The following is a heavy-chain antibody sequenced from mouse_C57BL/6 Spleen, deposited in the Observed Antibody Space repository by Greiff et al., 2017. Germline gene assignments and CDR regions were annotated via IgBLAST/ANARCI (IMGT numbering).Heavy chain of an antibody. J-gene: IGHJ1*03. D-gene: IGHD1-1*01. CDR1: GYSITSGYY. CDR2: ISYDGSN. Sequence: EVQLQESGPGLVKPSQSLSLTCSVTGYSITSGYYWNWIRQFPGNKLEWMGYISYDGSNNYNPSLKNRISITRDTSKNQFFLKLNSVTTEDTATYYCASTTVVADYWYFDVWGTGTTVTVSS. CDR3: ASTTVVADYWYFDV. V-gene: IGHV3-6*01.